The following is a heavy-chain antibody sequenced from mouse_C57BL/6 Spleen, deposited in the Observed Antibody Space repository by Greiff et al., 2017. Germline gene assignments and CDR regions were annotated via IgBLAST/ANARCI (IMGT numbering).Heavy chain of an antibody. CDR3: ARRGGYGNYEFDY. CDR2: IYPGSGST. CDR1: GYTFTSYW. D-gene: IGHD2-1*01. J-gene: IGHJ2*01. V-gene: IGHV1-55*01. Sequence: QVHVKQSGAELVKPGASVKMSCKASGYTFTSYWITWVKQRPGQGLEWIGDIYPGSGSTNYNEKFKSKATLTVDTSSSTAYMQLSRLTSEDSAVYYCARRGGYGNYEFDYWGQGTTLTVSS.